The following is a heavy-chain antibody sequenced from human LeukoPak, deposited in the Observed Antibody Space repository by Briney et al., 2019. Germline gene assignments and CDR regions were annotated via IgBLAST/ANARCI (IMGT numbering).Heavy chain of an antibody. D-gene: IGHD6-19*01. V-gene: IGHV4-59*01. CDR3: ASSRSGWYGDPFDY. CDR2: IYYSGST. J-gene: IGHJ4*02. Sequence: SETLSLTCTVSGGSISSYYWSWIRQPPGKGLEWIGYIYYSGSTNYNPPLKSRVTISVDTSKNQFPLKLSSVTAADTAVYYCASSRSGWYGDPFDYWGQGTLVTVSS. CDR1: GGSISSYY.